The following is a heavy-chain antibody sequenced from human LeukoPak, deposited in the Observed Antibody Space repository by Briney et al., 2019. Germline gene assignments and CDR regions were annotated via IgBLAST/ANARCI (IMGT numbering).Heavy chain of an antibody. CDR1: GFTFSIYS. CDR3: AKLGSSSSWYSAAFDI. Sequence: GGSLRLSCAASGFTFSIYSMNWVRQAPGKGLEWVSSISSSSSYIYYADSVKGRFTISRDNAKNSLCLQMNSLRAEDTAVYYCAKLGSSSSWYSAAFDIWGQGTMVTVSS. J-gene: IGHJ3*02. V-gene: IGHV3-21*01. D-gene: IGHD6-13*01. CDR2: ISSSSSYI.